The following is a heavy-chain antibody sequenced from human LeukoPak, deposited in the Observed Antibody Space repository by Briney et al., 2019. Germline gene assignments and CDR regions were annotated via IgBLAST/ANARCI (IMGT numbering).Heavy chain of an antibody. V-gene: IGHV3-43*02. CDR1: GFTFDDYA. Sequence: GGSLRLSCAASGFTFDDYAMHWVRQAPGKGLEWVSLISGDGGSTYYADSEKGRFTISRDNSKNSLYLQMNSLRTEDTALYYCAKVGGNYHDNSGYGTWGQGTLVTVSS. J-gene: IGHJ5*02. CDR2: ISGDGGST. D-gene: IGHD3-22*01. CDR3: AKVGGNYHDNSGYGT.